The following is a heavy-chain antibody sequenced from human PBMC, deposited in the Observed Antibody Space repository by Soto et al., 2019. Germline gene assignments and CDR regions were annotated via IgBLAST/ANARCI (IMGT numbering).Heavy chain of an antibody. CDR1: GFTFDDYA. Sequence: PGGSLRLSCAASGFTFDDYAMHWVRQTPGKGLEWVSGITWNSGTIGYADSVKGRFTISRDNGKNSLYLQMNSLRPEDTALYYRAKDHYGSAIYGMDVWGQGTTVTVS. CDR2: ITWNSGTI. J-gene: IGHJ6*02. V-gene: IGHV3-9*01. D-gene: IGHD3-10*01. CDR3: AKDHYGSAIYGMDV.